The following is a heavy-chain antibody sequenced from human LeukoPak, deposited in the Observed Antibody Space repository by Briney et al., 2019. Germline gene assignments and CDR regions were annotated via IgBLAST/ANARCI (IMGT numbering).Heavy chain of an antibody. CDR1: GFTFSSYW. J-gene: IGHJ1*01. Sequence: GGSLILSCAASGFTFSSYWMHWVRQAPGKGLVWVSRISTDGSTTTYADSVKGRFTISRDNSKNTLYLQMNSLRTEDTAVYYCVDYGEHWGQGILVTVSS. CDR3: VDYGEH. D-gene: IGHD4-17*01. V-gene: IGHV3-74*01. CDR2: ISTDGSTT.